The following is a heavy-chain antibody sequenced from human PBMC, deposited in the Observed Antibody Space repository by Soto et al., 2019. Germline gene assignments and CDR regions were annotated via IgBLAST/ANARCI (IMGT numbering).Heavy chain of an antibody. J-gene: IGHJ4*02. CDR1: GFTFSNAW. D-gene: IGHD1-26*01. Sequence: EVQLVESGGGLVKPGGSLRLSCAASGFTFSNAWMNWVRQAPGKGLEWVGRIKSKTDGGTTDYAAPVKGRFTISRDDSKNTLYLQMNSLKTEDTAVYYCTTEVDPIGGYFDYWGQGTLVTVSS. V-gene: IGHV3-15*07. CDR2: IKSKTDGGTT. CDR3: TTEVDPIGGYFDY.